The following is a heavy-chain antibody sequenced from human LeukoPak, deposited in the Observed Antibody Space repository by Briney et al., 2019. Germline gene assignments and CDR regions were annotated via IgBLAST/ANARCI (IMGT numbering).Heavy chain of an antibody. CDR3: ARGYCSGGSCYSISWFDP. Sequence: ASVKVSCKASGYTFAGYYMHWVRQAPGQGLEWMGWINPYSGGTNYAQKFQGRVTITRDTSISTAYMELSRLRSDDTAVYYCARGYCSGGSCYSISWFDPWGQGTLVTVSS. CDR2: INPYSGGT. CDR1: GYTFAGYY. D-gene: IGHD2-15*01. J-gene: IGHJ5*02. V-gene: IGHV1-2*02.